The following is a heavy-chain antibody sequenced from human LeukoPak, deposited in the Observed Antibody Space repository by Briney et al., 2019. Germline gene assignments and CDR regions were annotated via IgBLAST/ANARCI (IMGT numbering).Heavy chain of an antibody. J-gene: IGHJ1*01. D-gene: IGHD1-26*01. CDR2: IIPIFGTA. CDR1: GGTFSSYA. CDR3: AREGGSYTTPLRYFQH. Sequence: ASVKVSCKASGGTFSSYAISWVRQAPGQGLEWMGGIIPIFGTANYAQKFQGRVTITTDESTSTAYMELSSLRSEDTAVYYCAREGGSYTTPLRYFQHWGQGTPVTVSS. V-gene: IGHV1-69*05.